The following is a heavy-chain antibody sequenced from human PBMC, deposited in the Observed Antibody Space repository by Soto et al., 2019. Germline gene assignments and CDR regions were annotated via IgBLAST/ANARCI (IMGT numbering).Heavy chain of an antibody. D-gene: IGHD6-13*01. Sequence: PSETLSLTCTVSGGSISSYYWIWIRQPPGKGLEWIGYIYYSGSTNYNPSLKSRVTISVDTSKNQFSLKLSSVTAADTAVYYCALAAAGTGLFDYWGQGTLVTVSS. J-gene: IGHJ4*02. CDR1: GGSISSYY. V-gene: IGHV4-59*01. CDR3: ALAAAGTGLFDY. CDR2: IYYSGST.